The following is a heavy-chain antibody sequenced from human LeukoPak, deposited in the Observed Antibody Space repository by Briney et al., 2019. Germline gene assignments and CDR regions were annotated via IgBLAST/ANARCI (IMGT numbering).Heavy chain of an antibody. D-gene: IGHD3-10*01. CDR2: IKPDGDEK. J-gene: IGHJ3*02. CDR3: ARDPYYYNSGSFAAFDI. V-gene: IGHV3-7*01. CDR1: GFTFSSYA. Sequence: GGSLRLSCAASGFTFSSYAMSWVRQAPGKGLEWVANIKPDGDEKYYVDSVKGRFTISRDNAKNSLYLQMDSLTAEDTALYYCARDPYYYNSGSFAAFDIWGQGTMVTVSS.